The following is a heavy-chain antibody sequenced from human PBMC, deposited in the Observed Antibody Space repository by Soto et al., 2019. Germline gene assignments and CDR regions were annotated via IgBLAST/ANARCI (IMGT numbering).Heavy chain of an antibody. CDR3: VSDRGYGIASVPHS. D-gene: IGHD3-10*01. V-gene: IGHV3-30*03. CDR2: ISHDGGLQ. CDR1: GFTFTSYG. J-gene: IGHJ4*02. Sequence: QAHLVESGGGVVKPGRSLRLSCTASGFTFTSYGMHWVRQALGTRLEWVAVISHDGGLQPYADSVKGRFTISRDNSKNMVLLQMNSLRAEDTAVYYCVSDRGYGIASVPHSWGQGTLVSVSS.